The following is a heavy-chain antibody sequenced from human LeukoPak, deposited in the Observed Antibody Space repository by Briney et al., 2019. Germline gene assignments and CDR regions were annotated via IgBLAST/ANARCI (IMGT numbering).Heavy chain of an antibody. D-gene: IGHD6-13*01. CDR3: ARTYSSSWYRRDAYNWFDP. V-gene: IGHV1-46*01. CDR1: GYTFTSYG. Sequence: GASVKVSCKASGYTFTSYGIIWVRQAPGQGLEWMGIINPSGGSTNYAQKFQGRVTMTRDMSTSTVYMELSSLRSEDTAVYYCARTYSSSWYRRDAYNWFDPWGQGTLVTVSS. J-gene: IGHJ5*02. CDR2: INPSGGST.